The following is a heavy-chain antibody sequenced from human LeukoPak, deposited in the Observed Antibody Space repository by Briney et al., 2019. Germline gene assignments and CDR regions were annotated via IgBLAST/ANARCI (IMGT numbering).Heavy chain of an antibody. J-gene: IGHJ4*02. CDR1: GGTFSSYA. V-gene: IGHV1-46*01. CDR2: INPSGGST. Sequence: GASVKVSCKASGGTFSSYAISWVRQAPGQGLEWMGIINPSGGSTSYAQKFQGRVTMTRDTSTSTVYMELSSLRSEDTAVYYCARTKHFDYWGQGTLVTVSS. CDR3: ARTKHFDY.